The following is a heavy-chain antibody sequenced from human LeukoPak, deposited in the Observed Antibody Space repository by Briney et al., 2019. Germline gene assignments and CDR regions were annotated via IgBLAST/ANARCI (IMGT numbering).Heavy chain of an antibody. CDR2: LDPSGSPI. D-gene: IGHD2/OR15-2a*01. J-gene: IGHJ4*02. V-gene: IGHV3-11*01. Sequence: GGSLRLSCAASGFSFSDYYMSWIHQAPGKGLEWVSYLDPSGSPIYYADSVKGRFTIFRDNAEKSLYLQMNSLRDDDTAVYYCARGHWQIEVWGQGTQVTVSS. CDR1: GFSFSDYY. CDR3: ARGHWQIEV.